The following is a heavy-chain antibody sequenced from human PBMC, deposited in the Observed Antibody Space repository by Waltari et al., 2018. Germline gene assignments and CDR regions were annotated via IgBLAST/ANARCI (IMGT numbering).Heavy chain of an antibody. Sequence: QVQLQESGPGLVKPSETLSLTCTVSGGSISSYYWSWLRQPPGKGLEWIGYIYYSGSTNYNPSLKSRVTISVDTSKNQFSLKLSSVTAADTAVYYCARTPYSNYAMDYWGQGTLVTVSS. CDR2: IYYSGST. CDR1: GGSISSYY. CDR3: ARTPYSNYAMDY. D-gene: IGHD4-4*01. J-gene: IGHJ4*02. V-gene: IGHV4-59*01.